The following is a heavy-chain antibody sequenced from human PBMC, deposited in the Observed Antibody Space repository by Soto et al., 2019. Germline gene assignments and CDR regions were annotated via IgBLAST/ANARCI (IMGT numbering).Heavy chain of an antibody. Sequence: PGGSLRLSCAASGFTFSSYSMNWVRQAPGKGLEWVSSISSSSSYIYYADSVKGRFTISRDNAKNSLYLQMNSLRAEDTAVYYYARDPVRSWGYYDSSGYSDYWGQGTLVTVSS. V-gene: IGHV3-21*01. D-gene: IGHD3-22*01. CDR1: GFTFSSYS. CDR2: ISSSSSYI. J-gene: IGHJ4*02. CDR3: ARDPVRSWGYYDSSGYSDY.